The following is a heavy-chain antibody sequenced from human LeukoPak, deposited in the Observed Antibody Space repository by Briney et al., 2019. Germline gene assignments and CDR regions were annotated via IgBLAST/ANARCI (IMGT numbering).Heavy chain of an antibody. J-gene: IGHJ3*02. CDR1: GFTFSSYG. Sequence: GGSLRLSCAASGFTFSSYGMHWVRQAPGKGLEWVAFIRYDGSNKYYADSVKGRFTISRDNSKNTLYLQMNSLRSEDTAVYYCALVALDGRNSSSRSDAFDIWGQGTMVTVSS. D-gene: IGHD6-13*01. CDR2: IRYDGSNK. V-gene: IGHV3-30*02. CDR3: ALVALDGRNSSSRSDAFDI.